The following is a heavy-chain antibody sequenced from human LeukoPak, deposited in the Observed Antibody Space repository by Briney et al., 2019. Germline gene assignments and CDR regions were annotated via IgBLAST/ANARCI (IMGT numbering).Heavy chain of an antibody. CDR2: IDNSGAGT. Sequence: GGSLRLSCAASGFSFSSYGMSWVRQAPGRGLEYVSCIDNSGAGTSYADSVKGRFTISRDNFRNTLYLQMNSLRDEDTAVYYCAKGLAAAGVRHGMDVWGQGTTVTVSS. J-gene: IGHJ6*02. CDR3: AKGLAAAGVRHGMDV. CDR1: GFSFSSYG. D-gene: IGHD6-25*01. V-gene: IGHV3-23*01.